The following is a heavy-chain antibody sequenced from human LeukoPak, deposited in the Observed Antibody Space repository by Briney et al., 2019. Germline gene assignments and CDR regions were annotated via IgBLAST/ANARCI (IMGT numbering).Heavy chain of an antibody. CDR1: GFTFSSYA. V-gene: IGHV3-74*03. CDR3: ATGYRSAYSWDS. CDR2: ISPDATNS. D-gene: IGHD5-12*01. Sequence: GGSLRLSCAASGFTFSSYAMSWVRQAPGKGLVWVSNISPDATNSKYADFVEGRFTISRDNAKNTLYLQLNSLRVEDAAVYYCATGYRSAYSWDSWGQGTLVTVSS. J-gene: IGHJ4*02.